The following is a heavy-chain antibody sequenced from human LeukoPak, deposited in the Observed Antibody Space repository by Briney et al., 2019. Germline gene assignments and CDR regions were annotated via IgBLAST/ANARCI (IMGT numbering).Heavy chain of an antibody. CDR1: GFTFSSYG. Sequence: GGSLRLSCTASGFTFSSYGMHWVRQAPGKGLEWVSAISGSGGSTYYAKSVKGRFTISRDNSRNTPYLQMNSLRAEDTAEYYCANHYSGGWSHFDYWGQGILVTVSS. D-gene: IGHD6-19*01. V-gene: IGHV3-23*01. CDR3: ANHYSGGWSHFDY. J-gene: IGHJ4*02. CDR2: ISGSGGST.